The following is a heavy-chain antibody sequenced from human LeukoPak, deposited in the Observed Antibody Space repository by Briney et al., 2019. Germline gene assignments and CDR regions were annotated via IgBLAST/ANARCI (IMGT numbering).Heavy chain of an antibody. Sequence: PSETLSLTCTVSGASITSNSYYWGWIRQPPGRGLEWIGSIYYSGSTYYNPSLKSRVTISVDTSKNQFSLKLSSVTAADTAVYYCARDLGGSYYDYWGQGTLVTVSS. CDR3: ARDLGGSYYDY. CDR2: IYYSGST. CDR1: GASITSNSYY. D-gene: IGHD1-26*01. J-gene: IGHJ4*02. V-gene: IGHV4-39*07.